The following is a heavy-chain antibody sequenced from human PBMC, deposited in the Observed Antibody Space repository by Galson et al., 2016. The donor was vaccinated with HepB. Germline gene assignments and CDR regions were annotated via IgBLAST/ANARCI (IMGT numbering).Heavy chain of an antibody. CDR3: TRHPGYNSGAIDY. CDR2: IYLGDSDT. V-gene: IGHV5-51*01. J-gene: IGHJ4*02. CDR1: GHNFTNYW. D-gene: IGHD5-18*01. Sequence: GAEVKKPGESLKISCKVSGHNFTNYWIGWVRQMPARGLEWMGIIYLGDSDTRYNPSFQGHVTISADKAISAAYVQWSSLRASDTAIYYCTRHPGYNSGAIDYWGQGSLVTVSS.